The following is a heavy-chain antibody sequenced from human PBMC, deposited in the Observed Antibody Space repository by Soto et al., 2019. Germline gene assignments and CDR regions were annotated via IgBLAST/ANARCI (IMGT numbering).Heavy chain of an antibody. CDR3: ARGRAAAIFDY. Sequence: PGGSLRLSCAASGFTVSSNYMSWVRQAPGKGLEWVSVIYSGGSTYYADSVKGRFTISRDNSKNTLYLQMNSLRAEDTAVYYCARGRAAAIFDYWGQGTLVTVSS. D-gene: IGHD6-13*01. CDR1: GFTVSSNY. V-gene: IGHV3-53*01. CDR2: IYSGGST. J-gene: IGHJ4*02.